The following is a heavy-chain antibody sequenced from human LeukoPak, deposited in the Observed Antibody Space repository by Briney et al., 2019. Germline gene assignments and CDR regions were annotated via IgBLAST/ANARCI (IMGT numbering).Heavy chain of an antibody. J-gene: IGHJ4*02. CDR2: ISSSSSYI. D-gene: IGHD2-15*01. CDR1: GFTFSSYS. V-gene: IGHV3-21*01. CDR3: ARDLLGYCSGGSCYSGSSFDY. Sequence: GRSLRLSCAASGFTFSSYSMNWVRQAPGKGLEWVSSISSSSSYIYYADSVKGRFTISRDNAKNSLYLQMNSLRAEDTAVYYCARDLLGYCSGGSCYSGSSFDYWGQGTLVTVSS.